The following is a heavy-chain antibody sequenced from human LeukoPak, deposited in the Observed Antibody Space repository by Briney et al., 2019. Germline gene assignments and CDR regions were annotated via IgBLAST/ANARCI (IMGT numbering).Heavy chain of an antibody. D-gene: IGHD3-22*01. CDR1: GGSFSGYY. Sequence: SETLSLTCTVSGGSFSGYYWSWIRQSPGKGLVWIGYMYYSGSTNYNPSLESRITLSIDMSNNQFSLTLSSVTAADPALYYCARHFTYYYDSSGYPRDAFDIWGQGTMVTVSS. CDR3: ARHFTYYYDSSGYPRDAFDI. V-gene: IGHV4-59*08. CDR2: MYYSGST. J-gene: IGHJ3*02.